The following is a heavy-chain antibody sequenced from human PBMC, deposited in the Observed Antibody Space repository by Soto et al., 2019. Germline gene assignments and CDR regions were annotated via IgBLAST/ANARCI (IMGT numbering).Heavy chain of an antibody. Sequence: EVQLVESGGGLVQPGGSLRLSCAASGFTFSSYAMHWVRQAPGKGLEYVSAISSNGGSTYYANSVKGRFTISRDKSKNTMYLQMGSLRAEDMALYYCARQGRAVSSYYFDYWGQGTLVTVSS. D-gene: IGHD3-10*01. V-gene: IGHV3-64*01. J-gene: IGHJ4*02. CDR1: GFTFSSYA. CDR2: ISSNGGST. CDR3: ARQGRAVSSYYFDY.